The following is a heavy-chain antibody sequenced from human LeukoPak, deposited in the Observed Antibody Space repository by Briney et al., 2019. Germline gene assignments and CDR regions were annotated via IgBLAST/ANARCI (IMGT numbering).Heavy chain of an antibody. CDR1: RGSFSGYY. V-gene: IGHV4-34*01. J-gene: IGHJ2*01. D-gene: IGHD1-14*01. CDR2: IHHSGST. Sequence: SETLSLTCAVYRGSFSGYYWSWIRQPPGKGLEWIGEIHHSGSTNYNPSLKSRVTISVDTSKNQFSLKLSSVTAADTAVYYCARRGSGASLEYYFDLWGRGTLVTVSS. CDR3: ARRGSGASLEYYFDL.